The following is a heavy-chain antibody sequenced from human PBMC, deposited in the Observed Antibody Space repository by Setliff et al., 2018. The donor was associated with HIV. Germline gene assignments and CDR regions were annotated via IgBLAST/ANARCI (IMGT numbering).Heavy chain of an antibody. J-gene: IGHJ6*03. V-gene: IGHV3-7*03. CDR1: GFSFSSHW. CDR2: IMQDGSVK. D-gene: IGHD5-18*01. CDR3: TRLRGYSYGLASYYYYYMDV. Sequence: PGGSLRLSCAASGFSFSSHWMTWVRQAPGKGLEWVANIMQDGSVKYYVDSVKGRFTISRDNAKNSLYLQMNSLKTEDTAVYYCTRLRGYSYGLASYYYYYMDVWGKGTTVTVS.